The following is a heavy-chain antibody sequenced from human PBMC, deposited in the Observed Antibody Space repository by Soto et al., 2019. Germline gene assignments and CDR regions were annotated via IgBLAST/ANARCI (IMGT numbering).Heavy chain of an antibody. CDR1: GFTFDDYA. D-gene: IGHD5-18*01. CDR3: VRSKGGYSYGTPFDY. CDR2: ISWNSGNI. V-gene: IGHV3-9*01. Sequence: EVQLEESGGALVQPGRSLRLSCAASGFTFDDYAMYWVRQVLGKGLEWVSSISWNSGNIGYADSVKGRFTTSRDNAENSRYLPMNSLRPEDTALYYCVRSKGGYSYGTPFDYWGQGTLVTVSS. J-gene: IGHJ4*02.